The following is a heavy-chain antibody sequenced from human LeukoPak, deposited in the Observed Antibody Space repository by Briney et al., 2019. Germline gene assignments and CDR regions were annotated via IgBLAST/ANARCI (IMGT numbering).Heavy chain of an antibody. J-gene: IGHJ6*03. Sequence: GGSLRLSCAASGFTFSSYEMNWVRQAPGKGLEWVSYISSSGSTIYYADSVKGRFTISRDNAKNSLYLQMNSLRAEDTAVYYCARDVTGKNYYYYYMDVWGKGTTVTVSS. CDR1: GFTFSSYE. CDR2: ISSSGSTI. D-gene: IGHD1-20*01. V-gene: IGHV3-48*03. CDR3: ARDVTGKNYYYYYMDV.